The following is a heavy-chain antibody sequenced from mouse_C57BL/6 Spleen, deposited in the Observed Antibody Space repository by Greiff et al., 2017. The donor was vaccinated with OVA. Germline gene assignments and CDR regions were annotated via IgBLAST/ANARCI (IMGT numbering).Heavy chain of an antibody. V-gene: IGHV5-9-1*02. Sequence: EVKLVESGEGLVKPGGSLKLSCAASGFTFSSYAMSWVRQTPEKRLEWVAYISSGGDYIYYADTVKGRFTISRDNARNTLYLQMSSLKSEDTAMYYCTREDTTVVASYWYFDVWGTGTTVTVSS. CDR1: GFTFSSYA. D-gene: IGHD1-1*01. CDR3: TREDTTVVASYWYFDV. CDR2: ISSGGDYI. J-gene: IGHJ1*03.